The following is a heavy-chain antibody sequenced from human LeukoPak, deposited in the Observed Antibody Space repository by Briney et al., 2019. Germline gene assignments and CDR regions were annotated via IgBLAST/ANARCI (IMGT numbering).Heavy chain of an antibody. Sequence: GGSLRLSCAASAFTFSIFGTHWVRQAPGKGLEWVAFIRYDGSNKFYADSVKGRFTISRDNSKNTLYLQMNSLRAEDTAVYYCAKDSGYYYYYMDVWGKGTTVTVSS. D-gene: IGHD6-25*01. J-gene: IGHJ6*03. CDR1: AFTFSIFG. CDR2: IRYDGSNK. CDR3: AKDSGYYYYYMDV. V-gene: IGHV3-30*02.